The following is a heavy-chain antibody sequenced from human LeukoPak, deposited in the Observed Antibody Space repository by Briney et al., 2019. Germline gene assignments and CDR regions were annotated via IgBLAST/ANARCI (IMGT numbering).Heavy chain of an antibody. Sequence: GGSLRLSCAASGFTFSSYWMHWVRQVPGKGLVWVSRINSDGSSTNYADSVKGRFTISRDNAKNTLYLQMHSLRAKDTALYYCVRGAAGDYWGQGTLVTVSS. J-gene: IGHJ4*02. CDR3: VRGAAGDY. D-gene: IGHD2-15*01. CDR2: INSDGSST. V-gene: IGHV3-74*01. CDR1: GFTFSSYW.